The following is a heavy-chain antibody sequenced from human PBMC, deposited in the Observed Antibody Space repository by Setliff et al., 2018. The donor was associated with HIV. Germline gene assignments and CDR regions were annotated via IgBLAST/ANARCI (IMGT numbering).Heavy chain of an antibody. Sequence: SETLSLTCAVSGGSIGSGGYPWTWIRQPPGKGLEWIGYIYHNGNTYCNPSLKSRVTISVDKSKNHFSLKLNSVTATDTAIYYCALRSPGGPRDSTWGSHRYDAFDTWGQGTAVTVSS. CDR1: GGSIGSGGYP. D-gene: IGHD3-16*02. J-gene: IGHJ3*02. CDR3: ALRSPGGPRDSTWGSHRYDAFDT. V-gene: IGHV4-30-2*01. CDR2: IYHNGNT.